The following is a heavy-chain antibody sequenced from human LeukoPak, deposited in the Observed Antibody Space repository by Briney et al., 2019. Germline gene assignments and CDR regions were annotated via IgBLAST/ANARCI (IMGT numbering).Heavy chain of an antibody. CDR1: GYTFTNYW. V-gene: IGHV5-51*01. Sequence: GESLKISCKGSGYTFTNYWIAWVRQMPGKDLGWMAIINPGDSDTRFSPSFQGQVTISVDKSISTAYVQWSSLKASDTAMYYCARQGKNVALDLWGQGTLVTVSS. J-gene: IGHJ5*02. CDR2: INPGDSDT. D-gene: IGHD1-1*01. CDR3: ARQGKNVALDL.